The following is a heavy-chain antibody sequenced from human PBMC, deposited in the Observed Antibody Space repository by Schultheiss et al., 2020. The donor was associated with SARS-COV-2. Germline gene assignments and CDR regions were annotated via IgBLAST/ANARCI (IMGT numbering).Heavy chain of an antibody. CDR1: GFTFSYYY. V-gene: IGHV3-11*06. D-gene: IGHD3-22*01. J-gene: IGHJ3*02. CDR3: ARDPLDYYDSLGAFDI. Sequence: GESLKISCAASGFTFSYYYMTWIRQAPGKGLEWVSYISSDSRYTNYADFVKGRFTISRDNAKDSLYLQMNSLRAEDTAVYYCARDPLDYYDSLGAFDIWGQGTMVTGSS. CDR2: ISSDSRYT.